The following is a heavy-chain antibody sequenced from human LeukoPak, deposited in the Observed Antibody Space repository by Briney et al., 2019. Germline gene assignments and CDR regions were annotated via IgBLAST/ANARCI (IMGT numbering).Heavy chain of an antibody. CDR2: IYPGDSHT. J-gene: IGHJ4*02. CDR3: ARQGMINYDFWSGYYDY. CDR1: GYSFTSYW. Sequence: GESLKISCKGSGYSFTSYWIGWVRQMPGKGLEWMGIIYPGDSHTRYSPSFQGQVTISADKSISTAYLQWSSLKASDTAMYYCARQGMINYDFWSGYYDYWAQGTLVTVSS. V-gene: IGHV5-51*01. D-gene: IGHD3-3*01.